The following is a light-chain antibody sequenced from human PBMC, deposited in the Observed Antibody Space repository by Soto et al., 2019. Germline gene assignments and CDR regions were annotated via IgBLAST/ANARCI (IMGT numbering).Light chain of an antibody. Sequence: EIVMTQSPATLSVSPGERATLSCRASQSVSSNLAWYQQKPGQAPRLLIYGASTRATGTPARFSGSGSGTEFTLTISRLQSEDFAVYYCQQYNNWPPYTFGQGTKLEIK. CDR1: QSVSSN. V-gene: IGKV3-15*01. J-gene: IGKJ2*01. CDR2: GAS. CDR3: QQYNNWPPYT.